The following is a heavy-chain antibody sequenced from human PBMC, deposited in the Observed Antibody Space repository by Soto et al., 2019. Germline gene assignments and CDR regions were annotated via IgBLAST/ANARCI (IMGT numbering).Heavy chain of an antibody. J-gene: IGHJ4*02. V-gene: IGHV4-59*08. Sequence: QVQLQESGPGLVKPSETLSLTCTVSGGSISSYYWSWIRQPPGKGLEWIGYIYYSGSTNYNPSLKSRVTISVDTSKNQFSLKLSSVTAADTAVYYCARHSYYDSSGYSHFDYWGQGTLVTVSS. CDR2: IYYSGST. CDR3: ARHSYYDSSGYSHFDY. CDR1: GGSISSYY. D-gene: IGHD3-22*01.